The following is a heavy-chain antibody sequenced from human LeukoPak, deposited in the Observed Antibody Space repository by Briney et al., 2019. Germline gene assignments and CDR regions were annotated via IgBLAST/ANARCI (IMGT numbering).Heavy chain of an antibody. J-gene: IGHJ3*02. Sequence: GGSLRLSCVASGFTFSSYAMGWVRQAPGKRPEWVSSLTDSGGTTYYVDSVKGRFTISRDNSKNTLYLHMNSLRAEDTAMYYCAKERDAFDIWGQGTVVAVSS. CDR3: AKERDAFDI. CDR2: LTDSGGTT. CDR1: GFTFSSYA. V-gene: IGHV3-23*01.